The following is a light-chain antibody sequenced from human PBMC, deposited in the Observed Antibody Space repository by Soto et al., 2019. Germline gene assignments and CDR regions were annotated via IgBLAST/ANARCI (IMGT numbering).Light chain of an antibody. CDR1: PDSGKY. CDR2: AAS. J-gene: IGKJ4*01. V-gene: IGKV1-33*01. Sequence: DIPMTQSTSSRSASVGDRVPPPRRPRPDSGKYLNWYQQKPGKAPKLLSYAASNLETVVPSRFRRSGSRTDFTFTISSLQPEAFATHYCQQYTRFPITVGGGTKLDIK. CDR3: QQYTRFPIT.